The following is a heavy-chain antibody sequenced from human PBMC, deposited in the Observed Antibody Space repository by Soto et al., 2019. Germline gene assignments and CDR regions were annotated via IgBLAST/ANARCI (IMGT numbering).Heavy chain of an antibody. J-gene: IGHJ4*02. Sequence: GGSLRLSCAASGFTFSSYAMSWVRQAPGKGLEWIGYIYYSGSTNYNPSLKSRVTISVDNAKNSLYLQMNSLRDEDTAVYYCARDRGYTYGFDFWGQGALVTVSS. CDR3: ARDRGYTYGFDF. V-gene: IGHV3-48*02. CDR2: IYYSGSTN. D-gene: IGHD5-18*01. CDR1: GFTFSSYA.